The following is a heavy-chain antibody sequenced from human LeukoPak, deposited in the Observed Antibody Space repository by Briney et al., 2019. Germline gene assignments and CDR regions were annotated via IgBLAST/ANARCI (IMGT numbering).Heavy chain of an antibody. CDR3: ARDYYDSSGYTYYMDV. CDR1: GGSFSGYY. J-gene: IGHJ6*03. D-gene: IGHD3-22*01. V-gene: IGHV4-34*01. CDR2: INHSGST. Sequence: SETLSLTCAVYGGSFSGYYWSWIRQPPGKGLEWIGEINHSGSTNYNPSLKSRVTISVDTSKNQFSLKLSSVTAADTAVYYCARDYYDSSGYTYYMDVWGKGTTVTVSS.